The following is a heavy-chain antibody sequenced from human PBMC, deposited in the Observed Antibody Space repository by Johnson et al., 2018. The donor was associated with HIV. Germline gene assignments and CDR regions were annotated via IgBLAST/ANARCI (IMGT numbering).Heavy chain of an antibody. CDR3: VKVQDEWFRALGAFDI. J-gene: IGHJ3*02. Sequence: MQLVESGGGLVKPGGSLRLSCAASGFTLSRYDMHWVRQATGKGLEWVSAIGTAGDTYYPGSVKGRFTISRENAKNSLYLQMNSLRAGDTAVYYCVKVQDEWFRALGAFDIWGQGTMVTVSS. V-gene: IGHV3-13*01. D-gene: IGHD3-10*01. CDR1: GFTLSRYD. CDR2: IGTAGDT.